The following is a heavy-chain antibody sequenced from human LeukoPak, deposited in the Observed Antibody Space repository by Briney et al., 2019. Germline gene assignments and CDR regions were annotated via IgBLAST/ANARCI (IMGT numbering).Heavy chain of an antibody. J-gene: IGHJ4*02. Sequence: RGSLRLSCEASGFTVSSFEINWVRQAPGKGLEWVSSISSSSSYIYYADSVKGRFTISRDNSKNTVYLQMDNLRPEDTAVYYCARDARLYKWELLAYWGQGTLVTVSS. CDR1: GFTVSSFE. D-gene: IGHD1-26*01. CDR3: ARDARLYKWELLAY. CDR2: ISSSSSYI. V-gene: IGHV3-21*01.